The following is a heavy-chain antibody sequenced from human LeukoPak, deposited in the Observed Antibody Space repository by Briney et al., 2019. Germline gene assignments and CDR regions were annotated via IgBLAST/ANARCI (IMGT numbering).Heavy chain of an antibody. CDR3: ARSSGWKPVDY. D-gene: IGHD6-19*01. V-gene: IGHV4-59*01. CDR2: IYYSGST. Sequence: SETLSLTCTVSGGSISSYYWSWIRQPPGKGLEWIGYIYYSGSTNYNPSLKSRVTISVDTSGNQFSLKLSSVTAADTAVYYCARSSGWKPVDYWGQGTLVTVSS. J-gene: IGHJ4*02. CDR1: GGSISSYY.